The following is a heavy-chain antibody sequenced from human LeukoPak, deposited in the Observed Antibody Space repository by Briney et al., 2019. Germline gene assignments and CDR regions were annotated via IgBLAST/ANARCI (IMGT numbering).Heavy chain of an antibody. Sequence: PGGSLRLSCAASRFTFSGSAMHWVRQASGKGLEWVGRIRSKANSYATAYAASVKGRFTISRDDSKNTAYLQMNSLKTEDTAVYYCTSQPYYYDSSGYYYLFDYWGQGTLVTVSS. V-gene: IGHV3-73*01. CDR3: TSQPYYYDSSGYYYLFDY. D-gene: IGHD3-22*01. J-gene: IGHJ4*02. CDR1: RFTFSGSA. CDR2: IRSKANSYAT.